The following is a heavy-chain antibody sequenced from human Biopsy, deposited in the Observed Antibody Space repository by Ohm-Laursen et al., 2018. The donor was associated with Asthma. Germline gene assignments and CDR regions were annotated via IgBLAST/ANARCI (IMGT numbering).Heavy chain of an antibody. Sequence: RSLRLSCAASGFSISSCGMHWVRQAPGKGLEWATLIWYDGSKKYYSESVKGRFTISRDNSKNTLSLQMNSLTAEDTAVYYCAREGVAGTHIEDWGQGTLVTVSS. CDR2: IWYDGSKK. J-gene: IGHJ4*02. D-gene: IGHD6-19*01. V-gene: IGHV3-33*01. CDR3: AREGVAGTHIED. CDR1: GFSISSCG.